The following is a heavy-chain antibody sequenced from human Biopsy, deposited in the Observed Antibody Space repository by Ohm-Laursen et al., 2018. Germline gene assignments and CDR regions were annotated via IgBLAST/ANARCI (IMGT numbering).Heavy chain of an antibody. CDR2: ISYSRDT. D-gene: IGHD2-15*01. Sequence: SDTLSLTCTVSGGSISGSSWSWIRQAPGKGLEWIGYISYSRDTNYNPSLKSRITISVDTSKNQFSLKLTSVTAADTAVYYCALETTYCSGNRCYPDGMDVWGQGTTVTVSS. J-gene: IGHJ6*02. V-gene: IGHV4-59*08. CDR3: ALETTYCSGNRCYPDGMDV. CDR1: GGSISGSS.